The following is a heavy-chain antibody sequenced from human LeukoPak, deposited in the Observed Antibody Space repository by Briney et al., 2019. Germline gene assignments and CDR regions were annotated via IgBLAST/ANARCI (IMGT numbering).Heavy chain of an antibody. CDR3: ARDGRNGYQDY. J-gene: IGHJ4*02. CDR2: ITSSSSVI. Sequence: GGSLRLSCAASGFTFSSYGMSWVRQAPGKGLEWVSYITSSSSVIYYADSVKGRFTISRDNAKNLLYLLMNSLRAEDTAVYYCARDGRNGYQDYWGQGTLVTVSS. D-gene: IGHD5-24*01. CDR1: GFTFSSYG. V-gene: IGHV3-48*01.